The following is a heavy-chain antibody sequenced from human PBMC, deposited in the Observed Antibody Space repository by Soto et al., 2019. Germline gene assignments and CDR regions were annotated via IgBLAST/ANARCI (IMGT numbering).Heavy chain of an antibody. D-gene: IGHD2-15*01. CDR3: ARKSGRDCHSGGGCFSLDV. V-gene: IGHV1-69*01. J-gene: IGHJ4*02. CDR2: IFPLSDRT. CDR1: GETLNSNP. Sequence: QVQLVQSGAEVKKPGSSLKVSCKVFGETLNSNPIGWVRQAPGQGLEWVGGIFPLSDRTNYAQELQGSVTVTAVGSTSTVYMELSNLKSDVTVVYYWARKSGRDCHSGGGCFSLDVWGEGSLITVSS.